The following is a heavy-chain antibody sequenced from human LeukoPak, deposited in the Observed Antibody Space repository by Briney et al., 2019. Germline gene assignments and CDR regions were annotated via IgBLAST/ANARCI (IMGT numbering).Heavy chain of an antibody. CDR2: FDPEDCET. V-gene: IGHV1-24*01. J-gene: IGHJ6*02. CDR3: ATGSLLNDSSWYLNLRGYYYYGMDV. CDR1: GYTLTELS. Sequence: VASVKVSCKVSGYTLTELSMHWVRQAPGKGLEWMGGFDPEDCETIYAQKFQGRVTMTEDTSTDTAYMELSSLRSEDTAVYYCATGSLLNDSSWYLNLRGYYYYGMDVWGQGTTVTVSS. D-gene: IGHD6-13*01.